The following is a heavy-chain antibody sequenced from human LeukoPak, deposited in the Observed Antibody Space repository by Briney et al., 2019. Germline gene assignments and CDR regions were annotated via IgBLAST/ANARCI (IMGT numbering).Heavy chain of an antibody. V-gene: IGHV4-61*05. CDR1: GGSISSSSYY. Sequence: SETLSLTCTVSGGSISSSSYYWGWIRQPPGKGLEWIGYIYYSGSTNYNPSLKSRVTISVDTSKNQFSLKLSSVTAADTAVYYCAGYYGSGIYSFDYWGQGTLVTVSS. CDR3: AGYYGSGIYSFDY. J-gene: IGHJ4*02. CDR2: IYYSGST. D-gene: IGHD3-10*01.